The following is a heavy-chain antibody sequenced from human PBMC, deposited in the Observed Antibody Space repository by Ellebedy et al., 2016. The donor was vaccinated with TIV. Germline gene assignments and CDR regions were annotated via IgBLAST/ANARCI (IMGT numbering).Heavy chain of an antibody. Sequence: GESLKISCAASGFNFNDYWMTWVRQAPGKGPEWVALIKSDGSEQFYVDSVKGRFSISRDNAKKSLFLQLNSLRAEDTAVYYCATPYRGESRNYWGQGTLVTVSS. CDR3: ATPYRGESRNY. D-gene: IGHD3-16*01. V-gene: IGHV3-7*03. CDR1: GFNFNDYW. J-gene: IGHJ4*02. CDR2: IKSDGSEQ.